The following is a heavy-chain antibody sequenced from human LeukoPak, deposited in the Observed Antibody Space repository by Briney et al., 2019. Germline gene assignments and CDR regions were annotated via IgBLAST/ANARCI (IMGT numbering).Heavy chain of an antibody. D-gene: IGHD3-10*01. CDR3: ARDGEVLLWFGELPRFDP. Sequence: SETLSLTCTASGGSISSSSYYWGWIRQPPGKGLEWIGSIYYSGSTYYNPSLKSRVTISVDTSKNQFSLKLSSVTAADTAVYYCARDGEVLLWFGELPRFDPWGQGTLVTVSS. CDR1: GGSISSSSYY. V-gene: IGHV4-39*02. J-gene: IGHJ5*02. CDR2: IYYSGST.